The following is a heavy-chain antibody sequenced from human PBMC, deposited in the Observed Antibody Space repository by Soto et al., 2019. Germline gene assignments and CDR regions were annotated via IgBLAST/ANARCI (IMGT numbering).Heavy chain of an antibody. CDR3: AKLPDLTTMIVSR. CDR1: GFTFSNYA. Sequence: PGGSLRLSCAASGFTFSNYAMNWVRQAPGKGLEWVSSIGQTPTNTYYADSVKGRFTISRDSSKNTVYLQMNSLRAEDTAVYYCAKLPDLTTMIVSRWGQGTLVTVS. J-gene: IGHJ4*02. V-gene: IGHV3-23*01. CDR2: IGQTPTNT. D-gene: IGHD3-22*01.